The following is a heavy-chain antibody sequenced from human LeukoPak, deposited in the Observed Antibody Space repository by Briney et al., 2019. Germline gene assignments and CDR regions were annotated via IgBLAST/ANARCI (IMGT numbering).Heavy chain of an antibody. CDR3: ATVGDDGDSYFVDY. V-gene: IGHV4-30-4*01. CDR2: IYYSGST. CDR1: GGSISSGDYY. D-gene: IGHD2-21*02. Sequence: SETLSLTCTVSGGSISSGDYYWSWIRQPPGKVVEWIGYIYYSGSTYYNPSLKSRVTISVDTSKAQFSLKLSSLTAADTAVYYCATVGDDGDSYFVDYWGQGTLVTVSS. J-gene: IGHJ4*02.